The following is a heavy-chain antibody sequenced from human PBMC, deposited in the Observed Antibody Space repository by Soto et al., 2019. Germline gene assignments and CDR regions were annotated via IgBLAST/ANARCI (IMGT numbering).Heavy chain of an antibody. CDR1: GYTFTGYY. CDR3: ATLGYCSSTSCYHLKWFDP. V-gene: IGHV1-2*02. CDR2: INPNSGGT. J-gene: IGHJ5*02. Sequence: ASVKVSCKASGYTFTGYYMHWVRQAPGQGLEWMGWINPNSGGTNYAQKFQGRVTMTRDTSISTAYMELSRLRSDDTAVYYCATLGYCSSTSCYHLKWFDPWGQGTLVTVSS. D-gene: IGHD2-2*01.